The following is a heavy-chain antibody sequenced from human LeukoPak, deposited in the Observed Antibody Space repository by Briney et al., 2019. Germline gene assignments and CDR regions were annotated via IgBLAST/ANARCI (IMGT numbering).Heavy chain of an antibody. CDR3: ARSDTTLIDS. Sequence: GGSLRLSCAAPGFTVSSDWMHWVRQAPGKGLVWVSRINSDGSSTTYADSVKGRFTISRDNAKNTLYLQMNSLRAEDTALYYCARSDTTLIDSWGQGTLVTVSS. J-gene: IGHJ4*02. CDR2: INSDGSST. D-gene: IGHD1-1*01. CDR1: GFTVSSDW. V-gene: IGHV3-74*01.